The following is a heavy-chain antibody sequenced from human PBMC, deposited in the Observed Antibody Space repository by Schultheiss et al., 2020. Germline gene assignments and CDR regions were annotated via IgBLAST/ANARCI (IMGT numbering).Heavy chain of an antibody. CDR2: IYYSGST. D-gene: IGHD2-21*01. CDR3: ARDSAVVPFDY. J-gene: IGHJ4*02. Sequence: SETLSLTCAVYGGSFSGYYWSWIRQSPGTGLEWIGKIYYSGSTYYNPSLKSRVTISVDTSKNQFSLNVRSVTAADTAVYYCARDSAVVPFDYWGQGTLVTVSS. V-gene: IGHV4-34*09. CDR1: GGSFSGYY.